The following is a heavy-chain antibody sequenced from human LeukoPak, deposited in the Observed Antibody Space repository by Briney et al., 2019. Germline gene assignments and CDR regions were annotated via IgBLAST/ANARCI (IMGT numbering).Heavy chain of an antibody. J-gene: IGHJ3*02. V-gene: IGHV4-30-4*07. D-gene: IGHD2-15*01. Sequence: SQTLSLTCAVSGGSISSGGYSWSWIRQPPGKGLEWIGYIYYSGSTNYNPSLKSRVTISVDTSKNQFSLKLSSVTAADTAVYYCARLCSGGSCYAYDAFDIWGQGTMVTVSS. CDR1: GGSISSGGYS. CDR3: ARLCSGGSCYAYDAFDI. CDR2: IYYSGST.